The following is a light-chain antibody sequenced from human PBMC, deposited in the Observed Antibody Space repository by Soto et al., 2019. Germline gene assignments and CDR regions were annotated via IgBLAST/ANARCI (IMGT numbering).Light chain of an antibody. Sequence: EIVMTQSPATLSVSPGERATLSCRASQSVSSNLAWYQQKPGQAPRLLIYGASTRATGIPARFSGSGSGTAFKLTISSLQSEDFAVYYCQQYNNWPALTFGGGTKVEIK. CDR1: QSVSSN. J-gene: IGKJ4*02. CDR2: GAS. V-gene: IGKV3-15*01. CDR3: QQYNNWPALT.